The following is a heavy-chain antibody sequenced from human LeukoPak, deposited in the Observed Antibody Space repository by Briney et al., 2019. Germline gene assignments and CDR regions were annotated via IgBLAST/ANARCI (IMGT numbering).Heavy chain of an antibody. CDR1: GCSISSGYY. V-gene: IGHV4-38-2*01. D-gene: IGHD4-11*01. CDR2: IYHSGST. CDR3: ARLGKDDYSNYVGY. Sequence: SETLSLTCAVSGCSISSGYYWGWIRQPPGKGLEWIGSIYHSGSTYYNPSLKSRVTISVDTSKNQFSLKLSSVTAADTAVYYCARLGKDDYSNYVGYWGQGTLVTVSS. J-gene: IGHJ4*02.